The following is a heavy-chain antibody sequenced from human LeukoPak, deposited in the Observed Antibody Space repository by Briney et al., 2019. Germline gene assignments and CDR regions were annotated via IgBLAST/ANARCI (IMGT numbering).Heavy chain of an antibody. CDR1: GGSISSSSYY. D-gene: IGHD3-22*01. Sequence: SETLSLTCTVSGGSISSSSYYWGWIRQPPGKGLEWIGEINHSGSTNYNPSLKSRVTISVDTSKNQFSLKLSSVTAADTAVYYCARGHYYDSSGPTLFDYWGQGILVTVSS. V-gene: IGHV4-39*07. CDR2: INHSGST. J-gene: IGHJ4*02. CDR3: ARGHYYDSSGPTLFDY.